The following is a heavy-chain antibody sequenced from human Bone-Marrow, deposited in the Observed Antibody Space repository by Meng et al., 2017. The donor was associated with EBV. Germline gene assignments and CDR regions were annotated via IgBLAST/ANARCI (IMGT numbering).Heavy chain of an antibody. CDR3: AKREPAITLLVMVISPFGAFDI. V-gene: IGHV3-74*01. J-gene: IGHJ3*02. CDR1: GSTCIRYW. D-gene: IGHD3-22*01. Sequence: EVQVVESGGGLVQRGGSLRLSCAASGSTCIRYWMHWVRQVPGKGLVWVSRIKSDGSSTGYADSVKGRFTISRDNAKNTLYLQMNSLRAEDTAVYYCAKREPAITLLVMVISPFGAFDIWGRGTMVTVSS. CDR2: IKSDGSST.